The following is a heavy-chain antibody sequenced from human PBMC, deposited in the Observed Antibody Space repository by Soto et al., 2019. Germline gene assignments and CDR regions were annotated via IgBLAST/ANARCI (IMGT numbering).Heavy chain of an antibody. J-gene: IGHJ6*02. CDR3: ARGESSSWYFYYYYGMDV. CDR1: GGTFSSYA. Sequence: QVQLVQSGAEVKKPGSSVKVSCKASGGTFSSYAISWVRQAPGQGLEWMGGIIPIFGTANYAQKFQGRVTITADESTSTAYMELSSLRSKDTAVYYCARGESSSWYFYYYYGMDVWGQGTTVTVSS. CDR2: IIPIFGTA. V-gene: IGHV1-69*01. D-gene: IGHD6-13*01.